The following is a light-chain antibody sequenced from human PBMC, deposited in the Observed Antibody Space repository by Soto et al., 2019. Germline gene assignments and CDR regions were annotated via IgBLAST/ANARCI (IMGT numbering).Light chain of an antibody. V-gene: IGKV1-12*01. J-gene: IGKJ2*01. CDR2: TAS. Sequence: DFQMTQSPSSVSASVGDRVTITCRASQHISSWLAWYQQKPGKAPKLLIYTASSLHSDVPSRFSGSGSGTDFTLTISSLQPEDFATYFCQQANSFPYTFGQGTKVEMK. CDR1: QHISSW. CDR3: QQANSFPYT.